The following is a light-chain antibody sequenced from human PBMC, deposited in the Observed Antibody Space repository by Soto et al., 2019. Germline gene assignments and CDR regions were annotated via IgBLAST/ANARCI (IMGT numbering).Light chain of an antibody. CDR2: EVN. Sequence: QSVLTQPAAVSGSPGQSITISCTGSSSDVGSYVSWYQQEPGKAPKLMIYEVNKRPSGISNRFSGSKSGNTASLTISGLQAEDEADYYCSSYAGSYDYVVFGGGTKLTVL. CDR3: SSYAGSYDYVV. J-gene: IGLJ2*01. V-gene: IGLV2-23*02. CDR1: SSDVGSY.